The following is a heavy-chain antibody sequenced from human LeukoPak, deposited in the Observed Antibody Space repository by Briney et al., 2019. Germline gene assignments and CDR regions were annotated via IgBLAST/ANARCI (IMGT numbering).Heavy chain of an antibody. V-gene: IGHV3-21*06. Sequence: GGSLRLSCAASGFIFSTYSMNWVRQAPGKGLEWVSCISSGSSYIYYADSVKGRFTISRDNAKNSLYLQMNSLRAEDTAMYYCARWPYSYGYMSDYWGQGTLVTVSS. CDR2: ISSGSSYI. J-gene: IGHJ4*02. CDR3: ARWPYSYGYMSDY. D-gene: IGHD5-18*01. CDR1: GFIFSTYS.